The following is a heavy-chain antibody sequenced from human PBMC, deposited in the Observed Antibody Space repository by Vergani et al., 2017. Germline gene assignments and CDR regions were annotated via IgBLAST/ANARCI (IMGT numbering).Heavy chain of an antibody. Sequence: QLQLQESGPGLVKPSETLSLTCTVSGGSISSSSYYWGWIRQPPGKGLEWIGSIYYSGSTYYNPSLKSRVTISVDTSKNQFSLKLSSVTAADTAVYYCARGADTAMVTGVFDYWGQGTLVTVSS. CDR1: GGSISSSSYY. J-gene: IGHJ4*02. CDR2: IYYSGST. D-gene: IGHD5-18*01. V-gene: IGHV4-39*07. CDR3: ARGADTAMVTGVFDY.